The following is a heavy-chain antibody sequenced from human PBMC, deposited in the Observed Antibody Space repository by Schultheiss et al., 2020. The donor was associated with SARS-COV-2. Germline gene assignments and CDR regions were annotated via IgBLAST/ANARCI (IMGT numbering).Heavy chain of an antibody. CDR2: ISGSGSTT. Sequence: GGSLRLSCAASGFTFSSYGMNWVRQAPGKGLEWVSHISGSGSTTYYADSVKGRFTISRDNSKNTLYLQMNSLRAEDTAVYYCAKDHPYGDYVLDYWGQGTLVTVSS. CDR3: AKDHPYGDYVLDY. CDR1: GFTFSSYG. V-gene: IGHV3-23*01. D-gene: IGHD4-17*01. J-gene: IGHJ4*02.